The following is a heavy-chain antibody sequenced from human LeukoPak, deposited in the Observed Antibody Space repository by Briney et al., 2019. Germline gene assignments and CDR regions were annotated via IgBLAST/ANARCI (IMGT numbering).Heavy chain of an antibody. Sequence: GGSLRLSCAASGFTFSSYAMSWVRQVPGKGLVWVSRINTDGSSTSYADSVKGRFTISRDNAKNSLYLQMNSLRAEDTAVYYCARLQYSFLYGSGSYGVDYWGQGTLVTVSS. D-gene: IGHD3-10*01. CDR2: INTDGSST. CDR3: ARLQYSFLYGSGSYGVDY. CDR1: GFTFSSYA. V-gene: IGHV3-74*01. J-gene: IGHJ4*02.